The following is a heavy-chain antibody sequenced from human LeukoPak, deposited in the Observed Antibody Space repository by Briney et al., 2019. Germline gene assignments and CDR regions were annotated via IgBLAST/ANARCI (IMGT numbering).Heavy chain of an antibody. CDR2: IYIGGST. CDR3: ARVPYCSSTSCYLQSEIYYYYMDV. D-gene: IGHD2-2*01. J-gene: IGHJ6*03. Sequence: GGSLRLSCAASGFTVSSNYMSWVRQAPGKGLEWVSVIYIGGSTYYADSVKGRFTISRDNSKNTLYLQMNSLRAEDTAVYYCARVPYCSSTSCYLQSEIYYYYMDVWGKGTTVTVSS. V-gene: IGHV3-66*01. CDR1: GFTVSSNY.